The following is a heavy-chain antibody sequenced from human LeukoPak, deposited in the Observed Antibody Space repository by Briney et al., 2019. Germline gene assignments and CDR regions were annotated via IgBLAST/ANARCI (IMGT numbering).Heavy chain of an antibody. CDR2: IRGDGVTT. D-gene: IGHD3-10*02. Sequence: GGSLRLSCAASGFTFSSHGMNWVRQAPGKGLEWVSGIRGDGVTTYYADSVKGRFTISRDNAKNSLYLQMNSLRAEDTAVYYCAELGITMIGGVWGKGTTVTISS. CDR1: GFTFSSHG. V-gene: IGHV3-48*03. CDR3: AELGITMIGGV. J-gene: IGHJ6*04.